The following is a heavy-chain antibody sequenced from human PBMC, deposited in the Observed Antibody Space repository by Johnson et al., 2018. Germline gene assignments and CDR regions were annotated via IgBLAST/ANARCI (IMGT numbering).Heavy chain of an antibody. CDR2: ISGSGGST. CDR3: AQPYYDFWSGYQAAFDI. J-gene: IGHJ3*02. V-gene: IGHV3-23*04. Sequence: VQLVQSGGGLVQPGGSLRLSCAASGFTFSSYAMSWVRQAPGQGLEWVSAISGSGGSTYYADSVQGRFTIPRDNSKNTLYLQMNSPRAEDTAVYYWAQPYYDFWSGYQAAFDIWGQGTMVTVSS. CDR1: GFTFSSYA. D-gene: IGHD3-3*01.